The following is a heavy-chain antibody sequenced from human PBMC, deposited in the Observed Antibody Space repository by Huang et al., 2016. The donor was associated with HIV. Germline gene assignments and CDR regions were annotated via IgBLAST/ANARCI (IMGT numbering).Heavy chain of an antibody. CDR3: ARDWSFGSSTSPAD. J-gene: IGHJ4*02. CDR1: GYTFTDSN. CDR2: INTKRGGT. D-gene: IGHD6-6*01. Sequence: QVQLVQSGAEVKNPGASVRVSCKASGYTFTDSNIHWVRQAPGQGLEWMGCINTKRGGTIYAQRFQGRSTRTRDTTISTGHMDLRRIQSDDTAVYFCARDWSFGSSTSPADWGQGTLVTVSS. V-gene: IGHV1-2*02.